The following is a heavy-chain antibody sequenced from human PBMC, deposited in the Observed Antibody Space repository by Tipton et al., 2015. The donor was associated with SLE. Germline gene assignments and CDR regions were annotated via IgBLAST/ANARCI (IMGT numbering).Heavy chain of an antibody. CDR2: IYYSGST. V-gene: IGHV4-59*11. CDR3: ARDRGFLESWYFDL. CDR1: GGSISSHY. Sequence: TLSLTCTVSGGSISSHYWSWIRQPPGKGLEWIGYIYYSGSTNYNPSLKSRVTIPVDTSKNQFSLKLSSVTAADTAVYYCARDRGFLESWYFDLWGRGTLVTVSS. D-gene: IGHD3-3*01. J-gene: IGHJ2*01.